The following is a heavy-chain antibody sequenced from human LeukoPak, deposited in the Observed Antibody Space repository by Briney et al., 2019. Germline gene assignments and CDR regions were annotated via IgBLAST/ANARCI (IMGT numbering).Heavy chain of an antibody. CDR1: GFTLSSYW. Sequence: LAGGSLRLSCAASGFTLSSYWMHWVRQAPGKGQVSVSCISPDGSGTDYADSVKGRFTISRDNAENTLYLQINSLRAEDTAVYYCVRGSRGWNGLDYWGQGTLVTVSS. J-gene: IGHJ4*02. CDR2: ISPDGSGT. CDR3: VRGSRGWNGLDY. D-gene: IGHD6-19*01. V-gene: IGHV3-74*01.